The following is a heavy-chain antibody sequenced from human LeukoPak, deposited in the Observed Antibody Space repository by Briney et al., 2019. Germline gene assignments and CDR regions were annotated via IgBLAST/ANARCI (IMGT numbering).Heavy chain of an antibody. CDR1: GYTFTGYY. CDR3: ARSRKVDRAHFDY. J-gene: IGHJ4*02. V-gene: IGHV1-18*04. CDR2: INPNSGNT. Sequence: GASVKVSCKASGYTFTGYYMHWVRQAPGQGLEWMGWINPNSGNTNLAQKLQGRVIVTTDTSTSTAYMELRSLRSDDTAVYYCARSRKVDRAHFDYWGQGTLVTVSS.